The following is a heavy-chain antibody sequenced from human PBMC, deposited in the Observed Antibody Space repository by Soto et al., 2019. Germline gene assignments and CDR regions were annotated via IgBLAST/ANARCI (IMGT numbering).Heavy chain of an antibody. D-gene: IGHD2-2*01. CDR2: IYYSGSD. Sequence: TLSITCTVAGGSIISGASNWKRSRQSTGQKLEVIGNIYYSGSDYYNTSLKSRLTMSVDTSKNSYSLKLTSVTAADTAVYYCASVLCISTTCYFPDWLESWGQGTLVTVTS. CDR1: GGSIISGASN. V-gene: IGHV4-31*03. CDR3: ASVLCISTTCYFPDWLES. J-gene: IGHJ5*01.